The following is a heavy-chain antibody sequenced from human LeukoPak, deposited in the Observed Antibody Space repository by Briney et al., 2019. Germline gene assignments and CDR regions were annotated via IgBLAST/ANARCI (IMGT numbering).Heavy chain of an antibody. J-gene: IGHJ4*02. V-gene: IGHV3-30*18. Sequence: AGGSLRLSCAASGFTFSSYGMHWVRQAPGKGLEWVAVISYDGSNKYYADSVKGRFTISRDNSKNTLYLQMNSLRAEDTAVYYCAKDRALRRQKLYYFDYWGQGTLVTVSS. D-gene: IGHD5/OR15-5a*01. CDR1: GFTFSSYG. CDR2: ISYDGSNK. CDR3: AKDRALRRQKLYYFDY.